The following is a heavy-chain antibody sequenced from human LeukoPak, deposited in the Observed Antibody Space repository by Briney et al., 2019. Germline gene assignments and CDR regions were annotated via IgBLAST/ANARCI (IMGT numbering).Heavy chain of an antibody. CDR1: GGTFSSYA. Sequence: SVKVSCKASGGTFSSYAISWVRQAPGQGLEWMGGIIPIFGTANYAQKFQGRVTITADESTNTAYMELSSLRSEDTAVYYCARDLRKYSSSSMVWYFDYWGQGTLVTVSS. CDR3: ARDLRKYSSSSMVWYFDY. V-gene: IGHV1-69*13. J-gene: IGHJ4*02. D-gene: IGHD6-6*01. CDR2: IIPIFGTA.